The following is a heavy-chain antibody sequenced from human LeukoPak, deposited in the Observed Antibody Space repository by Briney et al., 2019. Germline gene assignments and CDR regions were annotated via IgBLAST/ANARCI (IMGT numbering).Heavy chain of an antibody. CDR3: ARLKYSGSYVDLDY. V-gene: IGHV1-2*02. D-gene: IGHD1-26*01. CDR1: EYTFTGYY. CDR2: INPNSGGT. Sequence: GASVKVSCKASEYTFTGYYMHWVRQAPGQGLEWMGWINPNSGGTNYAQKFQGRVTMTRDTSISTAYMELSRLRSDDTAVYYCARLKYSGSYVDLDYWGQGTLVTVSS. J-gene: IGHJ4*02.